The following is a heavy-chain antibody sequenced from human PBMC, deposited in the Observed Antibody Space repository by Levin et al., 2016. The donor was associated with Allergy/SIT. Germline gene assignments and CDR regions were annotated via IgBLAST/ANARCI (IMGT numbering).Heavy chain of an antibody. CDR3: ARDLGTQGYYYYYGMDV. CDR1: GGSISSYY. V-gene: IGHV4-4*07. D-gene: IGHD7-27*01. Sequence: SETLSLTCTVSGGSISSYYWSWIRQPAGKGLEWIGRIYTSGSTNYNPSLKSRVTMSVDTSKNQFSLKLSSVTAADTAVYYCARDLGTQGYYYYYGMDVWGQGTTVTVSS. CDR2: IYTSGST. J-gene: IGHJ6*02.